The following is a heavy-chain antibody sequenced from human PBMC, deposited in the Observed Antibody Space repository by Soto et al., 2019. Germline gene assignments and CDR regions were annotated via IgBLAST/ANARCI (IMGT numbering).Heavy chain of an antibody. V-gene: IGHV4-4*07. CDR3: VRDGTKTLRDWFDP. Sequence: SETLSLTCTVSGASISGFYWSWIRKSAGKGLEWIGRIYATGTTDYNPSLKSRVIMSVDTSKNQFSLKLRSVTAADTAVYYCVRDGTKTLRDWFDPWGQGISVTSPQ. CDR2: IYATGTT. CDR1: GASISGFY. J-gene: IGHJ5*02. D-gene: IGHD1-1*01.